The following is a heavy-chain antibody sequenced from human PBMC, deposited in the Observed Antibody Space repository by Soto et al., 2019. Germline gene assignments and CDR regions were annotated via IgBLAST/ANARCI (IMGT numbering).Heavy chain of an antibody. CDR1: GFTFSSYA. D-gene: IGHD3-10*01. J-gene: IGHJ4*02. V-gene: IGHV3-64*01. CDR3: ARGITPLVPPFVY. CDR2: ISSNGGST. Sequence: GGSLRLSCAASGFTFSSYAMHWVRQAPGKGLEYVSAISSNGGSTYYANSVKGRFTISRDNSKNTLYLQMGSLGAEDMAVYYCARGITPLVPPFVYWGQGTLVTVSS.